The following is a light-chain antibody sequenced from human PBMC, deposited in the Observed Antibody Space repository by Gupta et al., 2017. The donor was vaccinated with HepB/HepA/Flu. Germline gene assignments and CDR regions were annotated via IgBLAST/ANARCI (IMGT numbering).Light chain of an antibody. V-gene: IGLV3-1*01. Sequence: SYELIQSPSVSLSPGQTASINCSGDKLGEKYASWYQQKPGQSPLLVIYEDKKRPSGIPERFSGSNSGNTATLTISGTQAMDEDDYYGQAWDSMVVFGGGTKLTVL. CDR2: EDK. CDR1: KLGEKY. J-gene: IGLJ2*01. CDR3: QAWDSMVV.